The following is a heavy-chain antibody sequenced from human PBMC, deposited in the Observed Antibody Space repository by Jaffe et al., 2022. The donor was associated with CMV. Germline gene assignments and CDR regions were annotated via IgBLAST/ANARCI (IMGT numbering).Heavy chain of an antibody. D-gene: IGHD3-3*01. V-gene: IGHV4-39*01. CDR2: IYYSGST. J-gene: IGHJ5*02. CDR3: ARQRYDFWSGYYRGPNWFDP. Sequence: QLQLQESGPGLVKPSETLSLTCTVSGGSISSSSYYWGWIRQPPGKGLEWIGSIYYSGSTYYNPSLKSRVTISVDTSKNQFSLKLSSVTAADTAVYYCARQRYDFWSGYYRGPNWFDPWGQGTLVTVSS. CDR1: GGSISSSSYY.